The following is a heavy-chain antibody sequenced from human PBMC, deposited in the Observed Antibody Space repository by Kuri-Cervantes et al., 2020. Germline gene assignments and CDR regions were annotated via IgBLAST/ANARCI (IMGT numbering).Heavy chain of an antibody. CDR2: IWYDGNKK. V-gene: IGHV3-33*01. Sequence: GGSLRLSCAASGFTFSTFGIHWVRQAPGKGLEWVADIWYDGNKKYYADSVKGRFTISRDNSKNTLYLQMNSLRAEDTAVYYCARSGSYYPTIDYWGQGTLVTVSS. J-gene: IGHJ4*02. CDR3: ARSGSYYPTIDY. CDR1: GFTFSTFG. D-gene: IGHD1-26*01.